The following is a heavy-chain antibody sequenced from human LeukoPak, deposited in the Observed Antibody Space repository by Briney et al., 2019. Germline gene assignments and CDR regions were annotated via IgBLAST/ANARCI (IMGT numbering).Heavy chain of an antibody. CDR3: ARVVVGATFPGY. Sequence: ASVKVSCKASGYTFTSYDINWVRQATGQGLEWMGWMNPNSGNTGYAQKFQGRVTMTRNTSISTAYMELSSLRSEDTAVYYCARVVVGATFPGYWGQGTLVTVSS. V-gene: IGHV1-8*01. D-gene: IGHD1-26*01. J-gene: IGHJ4*02. CDR2: MNPNSGNT. CDR1: GYTFTSYD.